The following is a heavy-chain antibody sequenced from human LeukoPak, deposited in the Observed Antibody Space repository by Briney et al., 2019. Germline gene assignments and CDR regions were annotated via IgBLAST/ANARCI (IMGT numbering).Heavy chain of an antibody. Sequence: SETLSLTCTVSGGSITNTAAYWVWIRQSPGKGLECIGSIYYSGSAYYTPSLRSRVTISVATSKSLFSLTLSSVTAADTAVYYCARDTGPSGTAFDYWGQGILVTVSS. D-gene: IGHD2-2*01. CDR1: GGSITNTAAY. J-gene: IGHJ4*02. CDR3: ARDTGPSGTAFDY. V-gene: IGHV4-39*07. CDR2: IYYSGSA.